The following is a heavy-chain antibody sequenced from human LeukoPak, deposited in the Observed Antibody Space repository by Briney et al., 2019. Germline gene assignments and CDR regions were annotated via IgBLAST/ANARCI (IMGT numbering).Heavy chain of an antibody. V-gene: IGHV3-21*03. CDR3: ARDSTAQSYY. J-gene: IGHJ4*02. D-gene: IGHD2/OR15-2a*01. CDR2: ISSSSSYI. CDR1: GFTFSSYS. Sequence: AVSLRLSCAASGFTFSSYSMNWVRQAPGKGLEWVSSISSSSSYIYYADSVKGRFTISRDNAKNSLYLQMNSLKAGETAVYYCARDSTAQSYYWGQGTLVTVSS.